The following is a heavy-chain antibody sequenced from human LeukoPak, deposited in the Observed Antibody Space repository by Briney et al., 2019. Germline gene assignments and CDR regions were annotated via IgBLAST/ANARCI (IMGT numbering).Heavy chain of an antibody. CDR1: GDSIRSTLYY. V-gene: IGHV4-39*07. Sequence: SETLSLTCSVSGDSIRSTLYYWGWIRQPPGEGLEWIGSIYYSGSTYYNPSLKSRVTISVDTSKNQFSLKLISVTAADTAVYYCAREDTGGLDYWGQGILVTVSP. D-gene: IGHD2-8*02. CDR2: IYYSGST. J-gene: IGHJ4*02. CDR3: AREDTGGLDY.